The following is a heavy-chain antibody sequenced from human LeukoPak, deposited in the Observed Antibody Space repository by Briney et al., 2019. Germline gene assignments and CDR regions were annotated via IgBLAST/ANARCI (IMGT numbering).Heavy chain of an antibody. Sequence: SETLSLTCTVSGGSISSSSYYWGWIRQPPGKGLEWIGEINHTGSIRYNPSLKSPVTISVDTSKKHFSLEMSSVTAADTAVYYCARGEVRTAKTYTWSSRPYYSYSYMDVWGKGTTVTVSS. CDR3: ARGEVRTAKTYTWSSRPYYSYSYMDV. CDR2: INHTGSI. V-gene: IGHV4-39*07. CDR1: GGSISSSSYY. D-gene: IGHD3-3*01. J-gene: IGHJ6*03.